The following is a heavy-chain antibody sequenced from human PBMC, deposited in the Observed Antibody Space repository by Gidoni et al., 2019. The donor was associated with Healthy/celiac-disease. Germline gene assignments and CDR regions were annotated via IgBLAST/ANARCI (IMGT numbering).Heavy chain of an antibody. Sequence: EVQLAESGGGLFKPGGSLRLSCAASGSTFGRYSLNWVRQAPGKGLEWGASIRRSSSYIYYADSVKGRFTISRDNAKNSLYLQMNSLRAEDTAVYYCARDVVVPAAMDYYYGMDVWGQGTTVTVSS. V-gene: IGHV3-21*01. J-gene: IGHJ6*02. D-gene: IGHD2-2*01. CDR2: IRRSSSYI. CDR1: GSTFGRYS. CDR3: ARDVVVPAAMDYYYGMDV.